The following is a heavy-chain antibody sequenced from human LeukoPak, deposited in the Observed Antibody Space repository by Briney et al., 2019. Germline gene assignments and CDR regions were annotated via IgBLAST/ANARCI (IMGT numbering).Heavy chain of an antibody. CDR2: IYWDDDK. CDR1: GFSLSTRGVG. Sequence: SGPTLVNPTQTLTLACTFSGFSLSTRGVGVGWIRQPPGKALEWLSLIYWDDDKRYSPSLKGRLTITKDTSKNQVVLTMTNMDPVDTATYYCAHRSQPGYSSSFDYWGQGTLVTVSS. D-gene: IGHD6-13*01. CDR3: AHRSQPGYSSSFDY. J-gene: IGHJ4*02. V-gene: IGHV2-5*02.